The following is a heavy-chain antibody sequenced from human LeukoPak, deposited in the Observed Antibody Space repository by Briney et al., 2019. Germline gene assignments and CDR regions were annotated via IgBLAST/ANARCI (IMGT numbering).Heavy chain of an antibody. CDR1: GYAFTNYY. CDR2: INPSGGSN. D-gene: IGHD6-19*01. CDR3: ARVGDSSNSWFDP. V-gene: IGHV1-46*01. J-gene: IGHJ5*02. Sequence: ASVKVSCKASGYAFTNYYIHWMRQAPGQGLEWMGIINPSGGSNSNAQNFQGRVTMTRDTSTSTVYMEMSSLRYEDTAVYYCARVGDSSNSWFDPWGQGTLVTVSS.